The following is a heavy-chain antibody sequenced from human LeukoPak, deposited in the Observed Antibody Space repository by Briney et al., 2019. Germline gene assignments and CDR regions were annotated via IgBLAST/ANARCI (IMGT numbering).Heavy chain of an antibody. V-gene: IGHV4-31*03. D-gene: IGHD3-10*01. J-gene: IGHJ4*02. CDR2: MYYSGST. CDR1: GGSISSRGYY. CDR3: ARELWLGEAVGGYVDY. Sequence: PSQTLSLTCTVSGGSISSRGYYWSWIRQHPGKGPEWIGYMYYSGSTYYNPSLKSRVTISVDTSKNQFSLKLSSVTAADTAVYYCARELWLGEAVGGYVDYWGQGTLVTVSS.